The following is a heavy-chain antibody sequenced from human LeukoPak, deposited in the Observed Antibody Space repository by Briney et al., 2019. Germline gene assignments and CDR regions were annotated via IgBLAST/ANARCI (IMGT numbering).Heavy chain of an antibody. V-gene: IGHV3-21*01. D-gene: IGHD3-22*01. CDR1: GFTFSSYG. CDR2: ISSSSSYR. J-gene: IGHJ4*02. Sequence: GGSLRLSCAASGFTFSSYGMNWVRQAPGKGLDWVSSISSSSSYRYYADSVKGRFTISRDNAKNSLYLQMNSLRAEDTAVYYCAREAPTYYYDSSGHKISYFDYWGQGTLVTVSS. CDR3: AREAPTYYYDSSGHKISYFDY.